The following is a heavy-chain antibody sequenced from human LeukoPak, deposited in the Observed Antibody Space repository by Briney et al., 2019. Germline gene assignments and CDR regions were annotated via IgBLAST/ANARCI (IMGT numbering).Heavy chain of an antibody. CDR3: ARYGSSYDLIDY. CDR2: IYSGGST. D-gene: IGHD5-12*01. Sequence: PGGSLRLSCAASGFTVSSNYMSWVRQAPGKGLEWVSVIYSGGSTYYADSVKGRFTIFRDNAKNTLNLQMNSLRAEDTAVYYCARYGSSYDLIDYWGQGTLVTVSS. V-gene: IGHV3-53*01. CDR1: GFTVSSNY. J-gene: IGHJ4*02.